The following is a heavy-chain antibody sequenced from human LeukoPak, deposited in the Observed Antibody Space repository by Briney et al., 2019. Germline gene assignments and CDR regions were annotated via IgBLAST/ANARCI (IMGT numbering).Heavy chain of an antibody. CDR3: AKLRATGPLDYSDY. D-gene: IGHD1-1*01. Sequence: GGSLRLSCAASGFTFSSYAMSWVRQAPGKGLEWVSGISGSGGFTYYADSVKGRFTISRDNSKNTVYVQMNSLRAEDTAVYYCAKLRATGPLDYSDYWGQGTLVTVSS. CDR1: GFTFSSYA. J-gene: IGHJ4*02. V-gene: IGHV3-23*01. CDR2: ISGSGGFT.